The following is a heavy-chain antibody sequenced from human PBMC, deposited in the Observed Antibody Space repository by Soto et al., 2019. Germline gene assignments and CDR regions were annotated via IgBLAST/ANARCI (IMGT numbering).Heavy chain of an antibody. CDR1: GFTFSNYG. CDR2: ISYDGSNK. D-gene: IGHD3-22*01. V-gene: IGHV3-30*03. Sequence: LGGSLRLSCAASGFTFSNYGIHWVRQAPGKGLEWVAVISYDGSNKYYADSVKGRFTISRDNSKNTLYLQMNSLRAEDTAVYYCAMPDYYDSSGWGQGTLVTVSS. J-gene: IGHJ4*02. CDR3: AMPDYYDSSG.